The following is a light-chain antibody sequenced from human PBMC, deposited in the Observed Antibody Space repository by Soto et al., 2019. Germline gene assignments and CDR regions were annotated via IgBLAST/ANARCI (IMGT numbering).Light chain of an antibody. CDR3: QHYNHWPHP. J-gene: IGKJ2*01. CDR2: GAS. V-gene: IGKV3-15*01. CDR1: QSVNSH. Sequence: EIVMTQSPATLSVSPGERATLSCRASQSVNSHLAWYQQKPGQAPRLLIYGASTRATGIPARFSGSGSATEFTLTISSLQSEDFAVYYCQHYNHWPHPFGQGTRLEIK.